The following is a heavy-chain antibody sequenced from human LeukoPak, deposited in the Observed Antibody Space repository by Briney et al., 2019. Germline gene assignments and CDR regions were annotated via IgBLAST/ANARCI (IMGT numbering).Heavy chain of an antibody. Sequence: GASVKVSCKASGYTFTSYGISWVRQAPGQGLEWMGWISAYNGNTNYAQKLQGRVTMTTDTSTSTAYMELRSLRSDDTAVYYCASTSGSYLGGEYWFDPWGQGTLVTVSS. CDR2: ISAYNGNT. CDR1: GYTFTSYG. J-gene: IGHJ5*02. CDR3: ASTSGSYLGGEYWFDP. D-gene: IGHD1-26*01. V-gene: IGHV1-18*01.